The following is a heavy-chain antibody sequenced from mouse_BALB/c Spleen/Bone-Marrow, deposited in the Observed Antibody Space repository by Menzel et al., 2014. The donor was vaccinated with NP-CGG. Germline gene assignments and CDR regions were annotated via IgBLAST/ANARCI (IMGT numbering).Heavy chain of an antibody. V-gene: IGHV1-62-2*01. CDR3: ARHEDYGSSYYYAMDY. D-gene: IGHD1-1*01. Sequence: VKLVESGAELVKPGASVKLSCKASGYTFXEYIIHWVKQRSGQGLEWIGWFYPGSGSIKYNEKFKDKATLTADKSSSTVYMELSRLTSEDSAVYFCARHEDYGSSYYYAMDYWGQGTSVTVSS. J-gene: IGHJ4*01. CDR2: FYPGSGSI. CDR1: GYTFXEYI.